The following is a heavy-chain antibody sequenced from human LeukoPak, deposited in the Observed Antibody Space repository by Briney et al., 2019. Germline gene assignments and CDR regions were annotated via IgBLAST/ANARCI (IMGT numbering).Heavy chain of an antibody. CDR2: SSAYNGNT. J-gene: IGHJ6*02. CDR3: ARDPSGIVVVPAAIDPSLHYHGMDV. Sequence: GASVRVSSTASGYTFTTYGISWVRQAPGPGLEWMGWSSAYNGNTNYAQKLQGSVTMTTDTSTSTAYMKLRSLRSVDPALSYRARDPSGIVVVPAAIDPSLHYHGMDVWGQGTTVTVSS. V-gene: IGHV1-18*01. CDR1: GYTFTTYG. D-gene: IGHD2-2*01.